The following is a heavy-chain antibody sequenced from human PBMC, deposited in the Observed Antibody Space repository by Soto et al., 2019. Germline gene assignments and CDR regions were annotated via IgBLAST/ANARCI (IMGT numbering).Heavy chain of an antibody. CDR1: GFTFSSYG. CDR3: AKCPGIAALPGRFDP. V-gene: IGHV3-30*18. J-gene: IGHJ5*02. D-gene: IGHD6-6*01. CDR2: ISYDGSNK. Sequence: GGSLRLSCAASGFTFSSYGMHWVRQAPGKGLEWVAVISYDGSNKYYADSVKGRFTISRDNSKNTLYLQMNSLRAEDTAVYYCAKCPGIAALPGRFDPWGQGTLVTVSS.